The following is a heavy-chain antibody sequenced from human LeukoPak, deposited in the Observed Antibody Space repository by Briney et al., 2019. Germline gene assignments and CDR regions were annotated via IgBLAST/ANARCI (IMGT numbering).Heavy chain of an antibody. CDR1: GFTFSSYA. Sequence: PGGSLRLSCAASGFTFSSYAMSWVRQAPGKGLEWVSSISSSSSYIYYADSVKGRFTISRDNAKNSLYLQMNSLRAEDTAVYYCARDTAMVGGFDYWGQGTLVTVSS. CDR3: ARDTAMVGGFDY. CDR2: ISSSSSYI. D-gene: IGHD5-18*01. J-gene: IGHJ4*02. V-gene: IGHV3-21*01.